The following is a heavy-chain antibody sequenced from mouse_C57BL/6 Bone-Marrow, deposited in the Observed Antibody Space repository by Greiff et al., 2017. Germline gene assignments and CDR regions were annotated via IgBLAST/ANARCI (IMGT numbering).Heavy chain of an antibody. J-gene: IGHJ2*01. V-gene: IGHV1-64*01. CDR3: ARISTVLATNYFDY. CDR1: GYTFTSYW. D-gene: IGHD1-1*01. Sequence: QVQLQQPGAELVKPGASVKLSCKASGYTFTSYWMHWVKQRPGQGLEWIGMIHPNSGSTNYNEKFKSKATLTVDKSSSTAYMQLSSLTSEDSAVYYCARISTVLATNYFDYWGQGTTLTVSS. CDR2: IHPNSGST.